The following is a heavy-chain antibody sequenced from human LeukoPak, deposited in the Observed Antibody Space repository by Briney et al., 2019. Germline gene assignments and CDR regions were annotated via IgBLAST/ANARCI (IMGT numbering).Heavy chain of an antibody. CDR2: ISGHNANT. Sequence: GASVKVSCKASGYTFSSYLISWVRQVPGQGLEWMGWISGHNANTDYAQKFKDRITLTTDTSSSTAYLELRSLTSDDTAVYFCARIWAEFRLVCDFWGQGTLVTVSP. J-gene: IGHJ4*02. V-gene: IGHV1-18*01. CDR1: GYTFSSYL. CDR3: ARIWAEFRLVCDF. D-gene: IGHD3-10*01.